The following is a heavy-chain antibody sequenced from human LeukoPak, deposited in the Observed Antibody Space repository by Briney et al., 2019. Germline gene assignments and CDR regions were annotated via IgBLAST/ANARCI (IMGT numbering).Heavy chain of an antibody. CDR1: GGSISDYY. CDR2: FSNSGTN. Sequence: PSETLSLTCTVSGGSISDYYWSWIRQPPGKGLEWIGYFSNSGTNNYNPSLKGRVTMSVDTSKNQFSLKLTSVTAADTAMYYCARASGATDRVDYWGQGTLVTVSS. CDR3: ARASGATDRVDY. J-gene: IGHJ4*02. D-gene: IGHD2-15*01. V-gene: IGHV4-59*01.